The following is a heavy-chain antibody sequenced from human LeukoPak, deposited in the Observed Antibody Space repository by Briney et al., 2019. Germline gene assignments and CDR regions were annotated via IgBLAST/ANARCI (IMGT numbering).Heavy chain of an antibody. J-gene: IGHJ3*02. CDR2: ISGSGGST. D-gene: IGHD1-26*01. CDR1: GFTFSSYA. Sequence: GGSLRLSCAASGFTFSSYAMSWVRQAPGKGLEWVSAISGSGGSTYYADSVKGRFTISRDNSKNTLYLQMNSLRAEDTAVYYCAKGIKWELPGGDAFDIWGQGTMVTVSS. V-gene: IGHV3-23*01. CDR3: AKGIKWELPGGDAFDI.